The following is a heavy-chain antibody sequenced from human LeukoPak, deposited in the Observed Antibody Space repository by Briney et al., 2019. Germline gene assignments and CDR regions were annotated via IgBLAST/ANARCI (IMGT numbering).Heavy chain of an antibody. CDR3: ARDLENYYDSSSYYTWYFDY. CDR2: IYTSGST. J-gene: IGHJ4*02. D-gene: IGHD3-22*01. Sequence: SQTLSLTCTVSGGSISSGSYYWSWIRQPAGKGLEWIGRIYTSGSTNYNPSLKSRVTISVDTSKDQFSLKLSSVTAADTAVYYCARDLENYYDSSSYYTWYFDYWGQGTLVTVSS. CDR1: GGSISSGSYY. V-gene: IGHV4-61*02.